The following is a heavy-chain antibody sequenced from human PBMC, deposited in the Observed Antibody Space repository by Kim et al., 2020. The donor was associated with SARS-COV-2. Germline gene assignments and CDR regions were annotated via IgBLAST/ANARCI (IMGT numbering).Heavy chain of an antibody. D-gene: IGHD2-21*02. CDR3: AKGAVVTPFFYFDY. Sequence: ADSVKGRFTISRDNSKNTLYLQMNSLRAEDTAVYYCAKGAVVTPFFYFDYWGQGTLVTVSS. J-gene: IGHJ4*02. V-gene: IGHV3-30*02.